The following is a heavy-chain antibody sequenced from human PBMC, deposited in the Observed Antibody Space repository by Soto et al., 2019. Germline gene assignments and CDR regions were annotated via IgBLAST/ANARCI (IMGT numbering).Heavy chain of an antibody. Sequence: GASVKVSCKASGYTFTSYGISWVRQAPGQGLEWMGWISAYNGNTNYAQKLQGRVTMTTDTSTSTAYMELRSLRSDDAAVYYCARRIGYCSGGSCYSGWFDPWGQGTLVTVSS. D-gene: IGHD2-15*01. CDR2: ISAYNGNT. CDR3: ARRIGYCSGGSCYSGWFDP. J-gene: IGHJ5*02. V-gene: IGHV1-18*01. CDR1: GYTFTSYG.